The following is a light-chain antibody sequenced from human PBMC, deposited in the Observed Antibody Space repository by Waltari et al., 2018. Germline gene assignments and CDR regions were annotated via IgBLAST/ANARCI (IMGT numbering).Light chain of an antibody. CDR2: EDN. CDR1: SGSIDSSN. Sequence: NFMLTHPHSVSESPGKTVTISCTRSSGSIDSSNAQWFQQRPGSSPTTVIFEDNQRPSGVPDRFSGSIDSSSNSASLTISGLQTEDEADYYCQSYDSSYPAVFGGGTQLTVL. CDR3: QSYDSSYPAV. J-gene: IGLJ7*01. V-gene: IGLV6-57*01.